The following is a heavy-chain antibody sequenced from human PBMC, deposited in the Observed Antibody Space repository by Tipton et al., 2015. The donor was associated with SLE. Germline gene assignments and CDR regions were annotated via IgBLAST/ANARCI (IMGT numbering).Heavy chain of an antibody. CDR3: ARAIVVVPGHYYMDV. CDR2: ISAYNGNT. D-gene: IGHD2-2*01. CDR1: GGSFNTYA. V-gene: IGHV1-18*01. J-gene: IGHJ6*03. Sequence: QLVQSGAEVKKPGSSVRVSCEASGGSFNTYAFSWVRQAPGQGLEWMGWISAYNGNTNYAQKLQGRVTMTTDTSTSTAYMELRSLRSDDTAVYYCARAIVVVPGHYYMDVWGKGTTVTIS.